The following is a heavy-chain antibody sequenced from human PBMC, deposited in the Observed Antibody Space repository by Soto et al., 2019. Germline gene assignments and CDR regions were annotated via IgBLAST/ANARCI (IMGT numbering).Heavy chain of an antibody. V-gene: IGHV1-58*01. D-gene: IGHD4-17*01. J-gene: IGHJ6*03. Sequence: SVKVSCKASGFTFTSSAVQWVRQARGQRLEWIGWIVVGSGNTNYAQKFQERVTITRDMSTSTACMELSSLRSEDTAVYYCAADPLTTVTKYYYYYYMDVWGKGTTVTVSS. CDR1: GFTFTSSA. CDR2: IVVGSGNT. CDR3: AADPLTTVTKYYYYYYMDV.